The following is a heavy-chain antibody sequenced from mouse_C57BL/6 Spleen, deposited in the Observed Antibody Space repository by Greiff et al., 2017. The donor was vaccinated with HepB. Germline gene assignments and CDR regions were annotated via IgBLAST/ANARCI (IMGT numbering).Heavy chain of an antibody. CDR3: TRGDTTDAYYAMDY. CDR2: IDPANGNT. V-gene: IGHV14-3*01. CDR1: GFNIKNTY. D-gene: IGHD2-12*01. Sequence: VQLKESVAELVRPGASVKLSCTASGFNIKNTYMHWVKQRPEQGLEWIGRIDPANGNTKYAPKFQGKATITADTSSNTAYLQLSSLTSEDTAIYYCTRGDTTDAYYAMDYWGQGTSVTVSS. J-gene: IGHJ4*01.